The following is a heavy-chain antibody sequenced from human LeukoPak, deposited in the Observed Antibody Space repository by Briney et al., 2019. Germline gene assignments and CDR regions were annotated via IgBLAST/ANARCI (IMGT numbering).Heavy chain of an antibody. Sequence: RGSLRLSCAASGFTVSNNYMSWVRQTPGKELEWVSVIYVGGSAYYADSVKGRFTISGDSSKNTLYLQMNSLRAEDTAVYYCARLKIDGTHFDYWGQGTLVTVSS. V-gene: IGHV3-53*01. CDR1: GFTVSNNY. CDR3: ARLKIDGTHFDY. D-gene: IGHD3-9*01. J-gene: IGHJ4*02. CDR2: IYVGGSA.